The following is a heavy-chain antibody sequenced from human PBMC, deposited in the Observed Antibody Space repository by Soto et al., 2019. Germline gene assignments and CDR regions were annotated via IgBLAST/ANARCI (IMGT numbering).Heavy chain of an antibody. CDR2: IYYSGST. V-gene: IGHV4-59*08. CDR3: ARGRLWFGELIY. CDR1: GGSISSYY. Sequence: SETLSLTCTVSGGSISSYYWSWIRQPPGKGLEWIGYIYYSGSTNYNPSLKSRVTISVDTSKNQFSLKLSSVTAADTAVYYCARGRLWFGELIYWGQGTLLTVST. J-gene: IGHJ4*02. D-gene: IGHD3-10*01.